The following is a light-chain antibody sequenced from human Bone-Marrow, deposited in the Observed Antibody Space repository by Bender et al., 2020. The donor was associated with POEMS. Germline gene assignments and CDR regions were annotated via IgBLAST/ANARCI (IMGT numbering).Light chain of an antibody. Sequence: QSALTQPASVSGSPGQTITISCTGTSSDVGSYNLVSWYQQHPGKAPKLMIYAVTNRPSGVSYRFSASKSDNTASLTISGLQAEDEAEYFCSSYTSSGTRIFGTGTEVTVL. CDR3: SSYTSSGTRI. CDR1: SSDVGSYNL. V-gene: IGLV2-14*02. CDR2: AVT. J-gene: IGLJ1*01.